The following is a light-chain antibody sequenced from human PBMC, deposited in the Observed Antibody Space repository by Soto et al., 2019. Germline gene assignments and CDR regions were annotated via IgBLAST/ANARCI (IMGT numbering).Light chain of an antibody. V-gene: IGKV1-27*01. CDR2: AAS. CDR1: QGISNY. Sequence: DIPMTQSPSSLSASVGDRVTITCRASQGISNYLAWYQQKPGKVPKLLIYAASTLQSGVPSRFSGSGSGTDFPLTISSLQPEDVATYYCLKYNSAPYTFGQVTKLEI. J-gene: IGKJ2*01. CDR3: LKYNSAPYT.